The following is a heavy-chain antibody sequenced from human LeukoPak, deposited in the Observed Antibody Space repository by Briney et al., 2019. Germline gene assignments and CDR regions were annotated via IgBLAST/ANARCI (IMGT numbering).Heavy chain of an antibody. CDR2: IFYSGST. CDR3: ASPTLPYDFWSGQRDY. D-gene: IGHD3-3*01. Sequence: PSETLSLTCAVSGYSITSSNWWGWIGQPPGKGLEWLGYIFYSGSTHSSPSPKRRDSLSVDTTKNPLSLTQKSVTAVDTAVYYGASPTLPYDFWSGQRDYRGQGTLVTVSS. CDR1: GYSITSSNW. V-gene: IGHV4-28*01. J-gene: IGHJ4*02.